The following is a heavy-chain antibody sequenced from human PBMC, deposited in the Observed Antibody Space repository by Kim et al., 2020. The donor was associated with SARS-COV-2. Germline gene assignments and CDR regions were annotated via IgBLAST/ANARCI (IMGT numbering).Heavy chain of an antibody. J-gene: IGHJ6*02. CDR1: GFTFSSYW. CDR2: INSDGSST. CDR3: ARDQGMVATGVVFYYYGMDV. D-gene: IGHD5-12*01. V-gene: IGHV3-74*01. Sequence: GGSLRLSCAASGFTFSSYWMHWVRQAPGKGLVWVSRINSDGSSTSYADSVKGRFTISRDNAKNTLYLQMNSLRAEDTAVYYCARDQGMVATGVVFYYYGMDVWGQGTTVTVSS.